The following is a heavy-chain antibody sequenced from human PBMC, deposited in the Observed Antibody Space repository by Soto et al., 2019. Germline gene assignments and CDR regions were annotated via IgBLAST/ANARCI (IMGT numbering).Heavy chain of an antibody. V-gene: IGHV3-30*18. J-gene: IGHJ6*03. Sequence: QVQLVESVGGVVQPGRSLRLSCAASGFTFSSYGMHWVRQAPGKGLEWVAVISYDGSNKYYADSVKGRFTISRDNSKNTLYLQMISLRAEDTAVYYCAKDLRDYSNYYYYYMDVWGKGTTVTVSS. CDR2: ISYDGSNK. CDR1: GFTFSSYG. D-gene: IGHD4-4*01. CDR3: AKDLRDYSNYYYYYMDV.